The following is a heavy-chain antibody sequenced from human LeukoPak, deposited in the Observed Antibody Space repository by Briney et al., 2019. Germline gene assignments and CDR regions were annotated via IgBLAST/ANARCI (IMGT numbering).Heavy chain of an antibody. D-gene: IGHD4-17*01. J-gene: IGHJ4*02. V-gene: IGHV3-74*01. CDR2: INPDGTET. Sequence: GGSLRLSCEASGITFNIYWMHWVRQAPGKGLVWVSRINPDGTETDYADSVKGRFTISRDNAKNTPYLQMNSLRAEDAAVYFCVNHDYGDSYVGGGEGTLVTVSS. CDR1: GITFNIYW. CDR3: VNHDYGDSYVG.